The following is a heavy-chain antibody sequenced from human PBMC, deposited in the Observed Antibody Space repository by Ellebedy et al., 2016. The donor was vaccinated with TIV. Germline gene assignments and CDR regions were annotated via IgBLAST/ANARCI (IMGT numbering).Heavy chain of an antibody. Sequence: GESLKISXAASGFTCSNYWMNWVRQAPGKVLEWVANIKEGGTKRYYVDSVKGRFSISRDDAKNSIYLQMNSLRVEDTAIYYCVTQRGLDWGQGTLVTVSS. D-gene: IGHD6-19*01. V-gene: IGHV3-7*01. CDR1: GFTCSNYW. CDR3: VTQRGLD. J-gene: IGHJ4*02. CDR2: IKEGGTKR.